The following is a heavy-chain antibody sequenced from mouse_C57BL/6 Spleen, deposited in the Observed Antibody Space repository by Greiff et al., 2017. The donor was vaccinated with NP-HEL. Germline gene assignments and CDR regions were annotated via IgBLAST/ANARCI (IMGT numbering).Heavy chain of an antibody. D-gene: IGHD2-4*01. CDR3: ARSALYDYDSFAY. J-gene: IGHJ3*01. CDR1: GYSFTSYY. Sequence: VQLQESGPELVKPGASVKISCKASGYSFTSYYIHWVKQRPGQGLEWIGWIYPGSGNTKYNEKFKGKATLTADTSSSTAYMQLSSLTSEDSAVYYCARSALYDYDSFAYWGQGTLVTVSA. V-gene: IGHV1-66*01. CDR2: IYPGSGNT.